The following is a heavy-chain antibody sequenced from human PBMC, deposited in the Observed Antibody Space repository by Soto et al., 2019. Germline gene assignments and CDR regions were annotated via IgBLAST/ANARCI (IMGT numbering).Heavy chain of an antibody. CDR1: RFTLRNYV. CDR3: ATSGHCGGLRCASFDM. J-gene: IGHJ3*02. Sequence: EVQLLESGGGLVQPGGSLRLSCAASRFTLRNYVVNWVRQAPGKGLEWVSTTGGSGDTYYPDSVQGRFTISRDNSKNTVYLEMITLRAEDTAVYYCATSGHCGGLRCASFDMWGQGTVVTVSS. V-gene: IGHV3-23*01. CDR2: TGGSGDT. D-gene: IGHD2-21*01.